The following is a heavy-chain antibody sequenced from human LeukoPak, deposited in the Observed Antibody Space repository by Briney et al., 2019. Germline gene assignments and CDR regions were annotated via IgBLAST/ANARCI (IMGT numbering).Heavy chain of an antibody. CDR1: GGSISSYY. CDR3: ARRTIFGVVIISNWFDP. D-gene: IGHD3-3*01. J-gene: IGHJ5*02. V-gene: IGHV4-4*07. Sequence: SETLSLTCTVSGGSISSYYWSWIRQPAGKGLEWIGRIYTSGSTNYNPSLKSRVTISVDTSKNQFSLKLSSVTAADTAVYYCARRTIFGVVIISNWFDPWGQGTLVTVSS. CDR2: IYTSGST.